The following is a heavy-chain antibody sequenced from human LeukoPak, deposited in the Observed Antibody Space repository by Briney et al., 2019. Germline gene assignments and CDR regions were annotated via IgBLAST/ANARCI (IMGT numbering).Heavy chain of an antibody. CDR1: GYTFGSYI. D-gene: IGHD5-18*01. J-gene: IGHJ3*02. CDR3: ARGYSYGPNDAFDI. V-gene: IGHV7-4-1*02. CDR2: INTNTGNP. Sequence: ASVKVSCKASGYTFGSYIMNWVRQAPGQGLEWMGWINTNTGNPTYAQGFTGRFVFSLDTSVSTAYLQISGLKAEDTAVYYCARGYSYGPNDAFDIWGQGTMVTVSS.